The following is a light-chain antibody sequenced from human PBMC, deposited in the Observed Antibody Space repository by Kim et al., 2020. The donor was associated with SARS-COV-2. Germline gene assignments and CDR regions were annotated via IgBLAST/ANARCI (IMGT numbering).Light chain of an antibody. J-gene: IGLJ1*01. Sequence: PGQSVTISCTGTSSNVGGYNYVSWYQQHPGKAPKLMIYDVITRPSGVPDRFSGSKSGNTASLTISGLQAEDEADYYCCSFAGYSYVFGIGTKVTVL. CDR3: CSFAGYSYV. CDR2: DVI. V-gene: IGLV2-11*01. CDR1: SSNVGGYNY.